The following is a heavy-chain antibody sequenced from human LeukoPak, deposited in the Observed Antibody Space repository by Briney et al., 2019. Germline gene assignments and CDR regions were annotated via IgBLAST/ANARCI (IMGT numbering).Heavy chain of an antibody. Sequence: GGSLRLSCAASGFTFSSYAMHWVRQAPGKGLEWVAVISYDGSNKYYADSVKGRFTISRDNSKNTLYLQMKSLRAEDTAVYYCARDYLMSWGQGTLVTVSS. CDR3: ARDYLMS. V-gene: IGHV3-30-3*01. CDR1: GFTFSSYA. D-gene: IGHD2-8*01. CDR2: ISYDGSNK. J-gene: IGHJ4*02.